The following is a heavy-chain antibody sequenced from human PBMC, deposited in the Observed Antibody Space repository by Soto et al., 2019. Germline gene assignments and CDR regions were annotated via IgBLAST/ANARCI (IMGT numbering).Heavy chain of an antibody. D-gene: IGHD3-9*01. J-gene: IGHJ4*02. V-gene: IGHV3-13*01. CDR2: ISKAGSA. Sequence: EVQLVESGGGLVQPGGSLRLSCAVSEFTLSDYATHWVRQPTGKGLEWVSYISKAGSAFYLDSVRGRFTGSRDTANNSLFLQMNSLRAEDSAVYYCARGGFGHDWPHFDYWGQGALVTVSS. CDR3: ARGGFGHDWPHFDY. CDR1: EFTLSDYA.